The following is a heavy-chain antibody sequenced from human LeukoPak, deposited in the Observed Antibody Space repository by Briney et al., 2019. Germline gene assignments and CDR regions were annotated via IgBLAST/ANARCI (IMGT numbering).Heavy chain of an antibody. D-gene: IGHD3-3*01. CDR1: GYTFTSYG. J-gene: IGHJ4*02. CDR2: ISAYNGNT. V-gene: IGHV1-18*01. CDR3: ARTPVVTIFGVVIARYYFDY. Sequence: RASVKLSCKASGYTFTSYGISWVRHAPGQGLGWMGWISAYNGNTNYAQKLQGSVTMTTDTSTSTAYMELRSLRSVDTAVYYCARTPVVTIFGVVIARYYFDYWGQGTLVTVSS.